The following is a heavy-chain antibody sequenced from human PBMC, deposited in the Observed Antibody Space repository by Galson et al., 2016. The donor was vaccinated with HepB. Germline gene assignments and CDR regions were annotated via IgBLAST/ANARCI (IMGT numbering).Heavy chain of an antibody. Sequence: SLRLSCAASGFSFSNYAMSWVRQAPGKGLEWVSGTYGGGHKTHYAESLKGRFTVSRDNSENTLYLQMNSLRVDDTAVYYCAKRHEYCPPVGCSVDSWGQGTLVSVSS. CDR2: TYGGGHKT. J-gene: IGHJ4*02. V-gene: IGHV3-23*01. CDR1: GFSFSNYA. CDR3: AKRHEYCPPVGCSVDS. D-gene: IGHD2/OR15-2a*01.